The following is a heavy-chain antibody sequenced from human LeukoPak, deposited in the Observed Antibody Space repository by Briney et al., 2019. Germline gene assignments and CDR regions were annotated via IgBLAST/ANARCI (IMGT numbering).Heavy chain of an antibody. CDR1: GFTFSSYA. V-gene: IGHV3-23*01. D-gene: IGHD4-17*01. J-gene: IGHJ4*02. CDR2: ISGRSGST. CDR3: AKEGIYGDYEATFDY. Sequence: GGSLRLSCAASGFTFSSYAINWVRQAPGKGLEWVSAISGRSGSTYYADSVKGRFTISRDNSKNTLYLQMNSLRAEDTAVYYCAKEGIYGDYEATFDYWGQGTLVTVSS.